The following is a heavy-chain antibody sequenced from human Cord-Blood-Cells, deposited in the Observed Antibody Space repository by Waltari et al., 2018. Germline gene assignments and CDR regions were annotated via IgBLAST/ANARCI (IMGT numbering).Heavy chain of an antibody. CDR2: INHSGST. J-gene: IGHJ4*02. Sequence: QVQLQQWGAGLLKPSETLSLTCAVYGGSSSGYYWSWIRQPPGKGLEWIGEINHSGSTNYNPSLKSRVTISVDTSKNQFSLKLSSVTAADTAVYYCARGYGYSDYWGQGTLVTVSS. D-gene: IGHD5-18*01. CDR1: GGSSSGYY. CDR3: ARGYGYSDY. V-gene: IGHV4-34*01.